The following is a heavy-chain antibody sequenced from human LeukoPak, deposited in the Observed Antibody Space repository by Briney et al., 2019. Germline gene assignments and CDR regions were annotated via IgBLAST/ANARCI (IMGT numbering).Heavy chain of an antibody. V-gene: IGHV4-4*07. CDR2: IYTSGST. D-gene: IGHD2-15*01. Sequence: PSETLSLTCTVSGGSISSYYWSWLRQPAGKGLEWIGRIYTSGSTNYNPSLRSRGTMSVDTSKKQFSLKLSSVTAADTAVYYCARDDNRGYCSGGSCPPMDVWGKGTTVTVSS. CDR3: ARDDNRGYCSGGSCPPMDV. CDR1: GGSISSYY. J-gene: IGHJ6*04.